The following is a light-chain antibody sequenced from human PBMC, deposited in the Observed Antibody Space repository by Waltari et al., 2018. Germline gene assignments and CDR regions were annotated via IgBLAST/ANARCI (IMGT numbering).Light chain of an antibody. J-gene: IGKJ3*01. V-gene: IGKV2-40*01. CDR1: QSLLHSNGHTY. Sequence: EIVMTQTPLSLAITPGEPASISCRSSQSLLHSNGHTYLHWYLQKPGQFPQLLIYGGSNRASGVPDRFSGSGSGTDFTLKISKVEAEDVGVYYCGQAVELFTFGPGTKLDIK. CDR2: GGS. CDR3: GQAVELFT.